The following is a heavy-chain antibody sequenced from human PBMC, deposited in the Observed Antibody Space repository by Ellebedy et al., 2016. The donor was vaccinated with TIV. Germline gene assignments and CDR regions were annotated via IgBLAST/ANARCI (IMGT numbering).Heavy chain of an antibody. J-gene: IGHJ6*02. D-gene: IGHD3-10*01. V-gene: IGHV4-30-4*01. Sequence: LRLXCTVSGGSISSGDYYWSWIRQPPGKGLEWIGYIYYSGSTYYNPSLKSRVTISVDTSKNQFSLKLSSVTAADTAVYYCARGYYGSGSPGYYYGMDVWGQGTTVTVSS. CDR2: IYYSGST. CDR3: ARGYYGSGSPGYYYGMDV. CDR1: GGSISSGDYY.